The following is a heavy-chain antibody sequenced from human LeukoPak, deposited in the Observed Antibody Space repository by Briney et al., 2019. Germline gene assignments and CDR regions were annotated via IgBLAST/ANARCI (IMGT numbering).Heavy chain of an antibody. D-gene: IGHD4-17*01. CDR1: GGSFSGYF. J-gene: IGHJ4*02. Sequence: SETLSLTCAVYGGSFSGYFWNWIRQPPGKGLEWIGEINQSGTTNYNPSLKSRVTISVDTSKNQFSLKLSSVTAADTAVYYCASRSTTVTTPFDYWGQGTLVTVSS. CDR2: INQSGTT. V-gene: IGHV4-34*01. CDR3: ASRSTTVTTPFDY.